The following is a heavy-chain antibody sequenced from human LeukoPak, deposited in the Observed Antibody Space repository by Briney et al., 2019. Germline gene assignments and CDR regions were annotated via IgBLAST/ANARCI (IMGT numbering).Heavy chain of an antibody. Sequence: PSETLSLTCAVSGYSISGGYYWGWIRQPPGKGLEWIGSIFHTGNTYYNPSLQSRVTISVDTSKNQFSLKLTSMTAADTAVYHCARRPNWFDPWGQGTLVTVSS. V-gene: IGHV4-38-2*01. CDR1: GYSISGGYY. CDR2: IFHTGNT. J-gene: IGHJ5*02. CDR3: ARRPNWFDP.